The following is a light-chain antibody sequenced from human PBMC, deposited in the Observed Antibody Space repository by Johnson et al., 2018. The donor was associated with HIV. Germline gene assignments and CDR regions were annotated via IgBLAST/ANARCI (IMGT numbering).Light chain of an antibody. CDR3: ATWDSSLSAPYV. Sequence: QSVLTQPPSVSAAPGQKVTISCSGGISNIGNNFVSWYQHLPGTAPKLLIYDNNKRPSGIPDRFSGSKSGTSATLGITGLQTGDEADYYCATWDSSLSAPYVFGTGTKVTVL. V-gene: IGLV1-51*01. J-gene: IGLJ1*01. CDR1: ISNIGNNF. CDR2: DNN.